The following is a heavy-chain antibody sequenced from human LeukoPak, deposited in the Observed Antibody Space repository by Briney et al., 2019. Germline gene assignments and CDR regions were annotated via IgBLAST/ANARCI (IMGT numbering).Heavy chain of an antibody. J-gene: IGHJ4*02. CDR1: GYNFTSYW. CDR2: IDPSDSYT. D-gene: IGHD5-18*01. CDR3: ARLGDTAMWGVY. V-gene: IGHV5-10-1*01. Sequence: GESLKISCKGSGYNFTSYWISWVRQMPGKGLGWMGRIDPSDSYTNYSPSFQGHVTISADKSISTAYLQWSSLKASDTAMYYCARLGDTAMWGVYWGQGTLVTVSS.